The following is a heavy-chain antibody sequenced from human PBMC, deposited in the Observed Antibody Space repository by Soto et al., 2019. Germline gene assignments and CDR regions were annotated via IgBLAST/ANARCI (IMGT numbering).Heavy chain of an antibody. D-gene: IGHD3-10*01. J-gene: IGHJ3*02. CDR1: GFSLSTSGVG. CDR3: AHRRLLLRFGESRDAFDI. CDR2: IYWDDDK. Sequence: QITLKESGPTLVKPTQTLTLTCTFSGFSLSTSGVGVGWIRQPPGKALEWLALIYWDDDKRYSPSLKSRLTITKDTSKTQVVLTMTNMDPVDTATYYCAHRRLLLRFGESRDAFDIWGQGTMVTVSS. V-gene: IGHV2-5*02.